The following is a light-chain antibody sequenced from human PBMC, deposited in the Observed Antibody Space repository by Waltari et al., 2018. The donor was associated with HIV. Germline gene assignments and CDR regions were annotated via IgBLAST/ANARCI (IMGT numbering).Light chain of an antibody. J-gene: IGKJ4*01. V-gene: IGKV3-20*01. CDR1: QSVSSTY. CDR2: AAS. Sequence: EFVLTPSPGTLSLSPGERATLSCRTSQSVSSTYFGWYQQKPGQAPRLLIYAASSRATGIPDRFSGSGSGTDFTLTISRLEPEDFAVYYCQQYSSSFPVTFGGGTKVEI. CDR3: QQYSSSFPVT.